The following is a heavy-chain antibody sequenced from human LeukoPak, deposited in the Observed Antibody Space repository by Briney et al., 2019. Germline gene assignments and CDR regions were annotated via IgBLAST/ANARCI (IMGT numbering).Heavy chain of an antibody. CDR2: IYYSGSS. CDR3: ARGGYGSGWYGFDD. V-gene: IGHV4-59*01. D-gene: IGHD6-19*01. Sequence: SETLSLTCTVSGVSIGSYYWSWVRQPPGKGLEWIGYIYYSGSSTYNPSLKSRVTISVDTSKNQFSLKLNSVTAADTAVYYCARGGYGSGWYGFDDGGQGTLVTVPS. J-gene: IGHJ4*02. CDR1: GVSIGSYY.